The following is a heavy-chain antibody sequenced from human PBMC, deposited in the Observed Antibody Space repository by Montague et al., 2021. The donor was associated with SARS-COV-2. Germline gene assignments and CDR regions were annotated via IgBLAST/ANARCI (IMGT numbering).Heavy chain of an antibody. D-gene: IGHD2-2*01. CDR3: AGGRRAVVVPGAGPAGRAFDI. V-gene: IGHV4-34*01. CDR2: VNQSGTT. Sequence: SETLSLTCAISGGPFSNYYWCWIRQPPGKGLEWIGEVNQSGTTIYNPSVKSGVTISEDTSKNQFYLRLNSVTAADTAVYYCAGGRRAVVVPGAGPAGRAFDIWGQGTMVTVSS. CDR1: GGPFSNYY. J-gene: IGHJ3*02.